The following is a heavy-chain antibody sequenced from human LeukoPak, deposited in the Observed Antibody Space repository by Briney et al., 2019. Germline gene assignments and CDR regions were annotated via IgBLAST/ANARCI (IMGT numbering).Heavy chain of an antibody. CDR2: IYYGGST. D-gene: IGHD1-26*01. Sequence: SETLSLTCTVSGGSVSSSHYWGWIRQPPGKGLEWIGSIYYGGSTYYNASLRSRVTTSVDTSKNQVSLKLTSVTAADTAVYYCARLSVIVGAALEYYYYYMDVWGQGTTVTVSS. CDR1: GGSVSSSHY. J-gene: IGHJ6*03. CDR3: ARLSVIVGAALEYYYYYMDV. V-gene: IGHV4-39*07.